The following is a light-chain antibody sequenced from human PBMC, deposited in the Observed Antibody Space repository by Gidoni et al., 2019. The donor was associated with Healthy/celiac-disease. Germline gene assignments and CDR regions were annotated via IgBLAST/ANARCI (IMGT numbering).Light chain of an antibody. V-gene: IGKV3-15*01. J-gene: IGKJ2*01. CDR2: GAS. Sequence: EIVMTQSPATLSVSPGERATRSCRASQSVSSNLAWYQQKPGQAPRLLIYGASTRATGIPARFIGSGSGTEFTLTISSLQSEDCAVYYCQQYNNWPYTFGQGTKLEIK. CDR3: QQYNNWPYT. CDR1: QSVSSN.